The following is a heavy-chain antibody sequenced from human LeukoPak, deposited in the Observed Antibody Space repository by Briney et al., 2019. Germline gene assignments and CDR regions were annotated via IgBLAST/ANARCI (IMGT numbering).Heavy chain of an antibody. CDR2: ISYDGSNK. J-gene: IGHJ4*02. D-gene: IGHD5-18*01. V-gene: IGHV3-30-3*01. CDR3: TTHPRGYTIY. Sequence: PGRSLRLSCAASGFTFSSYAMHWVRQAPGKGLEWVAVISYDGSNKYYADSVKGRFTISRDNSKNTLYLQMNSLRAEDTAVYYCTTHPRGYTIYWGQGTLVTVSS. CDR1: GFTFSSYA.